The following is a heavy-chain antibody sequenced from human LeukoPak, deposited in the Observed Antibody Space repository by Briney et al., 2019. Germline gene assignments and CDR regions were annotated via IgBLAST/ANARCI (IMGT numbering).Heavy chain of an antibody. V-gene: IGHV3-23*01. CDR1: GFTFVNYA. CDR3: AKARLSTGWAYNDY. J-gene: IGHJ4*02. D-gene: IGHD6-19*01. CDR2: VVGAGTTT. Sequence: GGSLRLSCAASGFTFVNYAMSWVRQAPGRGLEWVSAVVGAGTTTFYADSVKGRFTISRDNSKNTVYLQINSLRAGDTAVYYCAKARLSTGWAYNDYWGQGTLVTVSS.